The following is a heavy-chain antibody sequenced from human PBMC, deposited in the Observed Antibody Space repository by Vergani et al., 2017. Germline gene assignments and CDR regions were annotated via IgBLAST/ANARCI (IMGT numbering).Heavy chain of an antibody. V-gene: IGHV5-51*01. Sequence: EVQLVQSGAEVKKPGESLTISCKGSGYSFTSYWIGWVRQMPGKGLEWMGIIYPGDSDTRYSPSFQGQVTISADKSISTAYLQWSSLKASDTAMYYCARLLSRLVVTPPEDYWGQGTLVTVSS. D-gene: IGHD2-21*02. CDR2: IYPGDSDT. CDR1: GYSFTSYW. CDR3: ARLLSRLVVTPPEDY. J-gene: IGHJ4*02.